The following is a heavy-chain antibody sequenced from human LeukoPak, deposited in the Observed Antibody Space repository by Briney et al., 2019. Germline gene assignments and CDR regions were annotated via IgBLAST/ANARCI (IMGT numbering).Heavy chain of an antibody. Sequence: GGSLRLSCAASGFNFANHAMSWVRQTAGKGLEWVSAISGGGDITYYADSVKGRFTISRDNSKDTLFLQMHSLRPEDTAVYYCVREDTPATANYWGQGTLVTISS. CDR3: VREDTPATANY. CDR2: ISGGGDIT. J-gene: IGHJ4*02. V-gene: IGHV3-23*01. CDR1: GFNFANHA. D-gene: IGHD2-21*02.